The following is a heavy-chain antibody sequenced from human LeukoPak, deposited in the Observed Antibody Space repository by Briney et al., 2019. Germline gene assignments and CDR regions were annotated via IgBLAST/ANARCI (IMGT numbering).Heavy chain of an antibody. CDR3: ARTRPLDYLQGRSAFDI. CDR2: ISSSSSPI. V-gene: IGHV3-48*04. D-gene: IGHD4-11*01. Sequence: GGSLRLSCAASGFTFSTYSMNWVRQAPGKGLEWVSYISSSSSPIYYADSVKGRFTISRDNANNSLYLQMNSLRAEDTAVYYCARTRPLDYLQGRSAFDIWGQGTMVTVSS. CDR1: GFTFSTYS. J-gene: IGHJ3*02.